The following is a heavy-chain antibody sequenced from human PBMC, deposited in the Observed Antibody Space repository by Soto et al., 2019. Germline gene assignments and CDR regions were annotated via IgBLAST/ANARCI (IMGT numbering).Heavy chain of an antibody. D-gene: IGHD3-22*01. CDR1: GFTFSSYG. J-gene: IGHJ6*02. V-gene: IGHV3-73*01. Sequence: PGGALRLSCAASGFTFSSYGMHWVRQAPGKGLEWVGRIGSKANSYATAYAASVKGRFTISRDDSKNTLYLQMNSLRAEDTAVYYCARDRYYDSGLYGMDVWGQGTTVTVSS. CDR2: IGSKANSYAT. CDR3: ARDRYYDSGLYGMDV.